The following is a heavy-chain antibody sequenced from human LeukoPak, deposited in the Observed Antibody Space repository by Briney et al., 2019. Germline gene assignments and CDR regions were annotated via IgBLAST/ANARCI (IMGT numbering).Heavy chain of an antibody. J-gene: IGHJ4*02. D-gene: IGHD6-6*01. Sequence: SETLSLTCTVSGVSISSYYWSWIRQPPGKGLEWIGYIYYSGSTNYNPSLKSRVTISVDTSKNQFSLKLSSVTAADTAVYYCARGLYSSSSWNYWGQGTLVTVSS. CDR2: IYYSGST. V-gene: IGHV4-59*01. CDR1: GVSISSYY. CDR3: ARGLYSSSSWNY.